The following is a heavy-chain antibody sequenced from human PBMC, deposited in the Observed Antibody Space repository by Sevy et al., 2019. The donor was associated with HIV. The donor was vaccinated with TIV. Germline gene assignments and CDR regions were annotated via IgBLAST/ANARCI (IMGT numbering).Heavy chain of an antibody. CDR3: TRDLPPSATTVAHFDY. D-gene: IGHD4-17*01. CDR2: ISNTGDSE. V-gene: IGHV3-48*03. Sequence: GGSLGLSCAASGFRFSSFEMSWVRQAPGKGLEWVSYISNTGDSEYYSDSVKGRFTISRDTARNSLYLQMSSLRAEDTAIYYCTRDLPPSATTVAHFDYWGQGTLVTVSS. CDR1: GFRFSSFE. J-gene: IGHJ4*02.